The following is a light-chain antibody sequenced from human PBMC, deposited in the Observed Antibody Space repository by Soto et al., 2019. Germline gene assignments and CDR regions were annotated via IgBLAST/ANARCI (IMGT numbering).Light chain of an antibody. Sequence: DIQMTQSPSTLSASVGDRVTITCRATQNIYGWLAWYQQKSGKAPTLLIYDASSLESGVPSRFSGSGFGTEFTVTISSLQPDDFATYYCQQYNSYPWTFGQGTKVEVK. J-gene: IGKJ1*01. CDR1: QNIYGW. V-gene: IGKV1-5*01. CDR2: DAS. CDR3: QQYNSYPWT.